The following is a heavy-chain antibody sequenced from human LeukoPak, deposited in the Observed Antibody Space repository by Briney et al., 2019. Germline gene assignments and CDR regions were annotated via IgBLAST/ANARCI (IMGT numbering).Heavy chain of an antibody. J-gene: IGHJ4*02. CDR2: ITGSGDCT. V-gene: IGHV3-23*01. CDR1: GFTFSIYA. Sequence: GGSLRLSCAASGFTFSIYAMTWVRQAPGKGLEWVSAITGSGDCTYYTDSVEGRVTISRDNSKNTVYLQMNSLRVEDTAVYYCAKDRRGVFDFWGQGTLVTVSS. D-gene: IGHD3-10*01. CDR3: AKDRRGVFDF.